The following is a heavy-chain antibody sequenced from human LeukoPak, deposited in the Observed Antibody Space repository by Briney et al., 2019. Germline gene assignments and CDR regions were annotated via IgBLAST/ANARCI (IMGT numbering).Heavy chain of an antibody. J-gene: IGHJ4*02. CDR2: INSDGINT. CDR3: AKADYDILTGSAPQFDY. D-gene: IGHD3-9*01. V-gene: IGHV3-74*01. Sequence: GGSLRLSCAASGFTFSNYWMHWVRQAPGKGLVWVSRINSDGINTSYADSVKGRFTISRDNAKNTLNLQMNSLRAEDTAVYYRAKADYDILTGSAPQFDYWGQGTLVTVSS. CDR1: GFTFSNYW.